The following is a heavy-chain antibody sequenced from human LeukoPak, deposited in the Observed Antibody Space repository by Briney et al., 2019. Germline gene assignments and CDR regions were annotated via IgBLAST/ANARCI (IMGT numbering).Heavy chain of an antibody. Sequence: SETLSLTCTVSGASISSYYWGWIRQPPGKGLEWLGSIYYSGSTYYNPSLKSRVTISVDTSKNQFSLNLYSVTAADTAVFYCARSYYYDYRQIDYWGQGTLVTVSS. CDR3: ARSYYYDYRQIDY. D-gene: IGHD3-22*01. CDR1: GASISSYY. J-gene: IGHJ4*02. CDR2: IYYSGST. V-gene: IGHV4-39*01.